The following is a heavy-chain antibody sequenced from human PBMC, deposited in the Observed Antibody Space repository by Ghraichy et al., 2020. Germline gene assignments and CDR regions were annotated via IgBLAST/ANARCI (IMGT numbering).Heavy chain of an antibody. CDR2: ISDNGGST. D-gene: IGHD6-25*01. CDR1: GFTFSSYG. CDR3: VKGDDSGTGWFFDL. V-gene: IGHV3-64D*06. J-gene: IGHJ2*01. Sequence: GALRLSCLASGFTFSSYGMQWVRQAPGKGLTYVSGISDNGGSTYYPDSMKGRFTVSRDNSKSTLYLQMSSLRAEDTALYYCVKGDDSGTGWFFDLWGRGTLVTVSS.